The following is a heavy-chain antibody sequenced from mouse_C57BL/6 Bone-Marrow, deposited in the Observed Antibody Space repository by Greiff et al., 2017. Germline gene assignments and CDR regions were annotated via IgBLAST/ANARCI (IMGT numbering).Heavy chain of an antibody. Sequence: QVQLQQPGAELVRPGTSVKVSCKASGYAFTNYLIEWVKQRPGQGLEWIGVINPGSGGTNYNEKFKGKATLTADKSSSTAYMQLSSLTSEDSAVYFCARELTTVAPLDDWGQGTTLTVSS. CDR2: INPGSGGT. D-gene: IGHD1-1*01. V-gene: IGHV1-54*01. CDR1: GYAFTNYL. CDR3: ARELTTVAPLDD. J-gene: IGHJ2*01.